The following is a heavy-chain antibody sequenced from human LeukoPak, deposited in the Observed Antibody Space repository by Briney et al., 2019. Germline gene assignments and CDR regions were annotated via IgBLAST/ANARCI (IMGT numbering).Heavy chain of an antibody. D-gene: IGHD6-19*01. Sequence: GGSLRLSCAASGFTFSSYAMSWVRQAPGKGLEWVSAISGSGGSTYYADSVKGRFTISRDNSKNTLFLEMTDLRAEDTAVYYCAREWGLIAVAGGPGYWGQGALVTVSS. CDR2: ISGSGGST. V-gene: IGHV3-23*01. J-gene: IGHJ4*02. CDR1: GFTFSSYA. CDR3: AREWGLIAVAGGPGY.